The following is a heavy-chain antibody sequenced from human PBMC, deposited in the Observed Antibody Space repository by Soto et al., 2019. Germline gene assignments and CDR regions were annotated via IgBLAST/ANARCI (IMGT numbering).Heavy chain of an antibody. Sequence: SGGGLVQPGGCLRLSCVASDFIFSDYYIDWVRQAPGKGLEWVGRSRNKAQSYTTDYAASVKGRFTFSRDDSKNSIYLQRNSLKIADTAVYYCVRATKTGTNNFDYWGQGSLVTVSS. CDR2: SRNKAQSYTT. CDR3: VRATKTGTNNFDY. V-gene: IGHV3-72*01. CDR1: DFIFSDYY. J-gene: IGHJ4*02. D-gene: IGHD1-1*01.